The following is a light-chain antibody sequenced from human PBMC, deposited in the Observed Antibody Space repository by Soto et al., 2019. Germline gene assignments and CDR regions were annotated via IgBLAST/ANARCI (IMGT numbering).Light chain of an antibody. CDR1: QSVSSK. V-gene: IGKV3-11*01. J-gene: IGKJ1*01. Sequence: EIMMTQSPATLSVSPGERATLSCRASQSVSSKLAWYQQKPGQAPRLLIYDASTRATGIPARFSGSGSGTDFTLTISSLEPEDFAVYYCQQRRSWPRAYGQGTKVDI. CDR3: QQRRSWPRA. CDR2: DAS.